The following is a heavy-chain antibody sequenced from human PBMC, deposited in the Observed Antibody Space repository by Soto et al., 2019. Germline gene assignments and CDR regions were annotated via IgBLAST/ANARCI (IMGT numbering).Heavy chain of an antibody. CDR3: ARVGLVWELLAVRWFDP. D-gene: IGHD1-26*01. CDR2: ISAYNGNT. J-gene: IGHJ5*02. V-gene: IGHV1-18*01. Sequence: QVQLVQSGAEVKKPGASVKVSCKASGYTFTSHGISWVRQAPGQGLEWMGWISAYNGNTNYAQKLQGRVTMTTDTSTSTAYMELRSLRSDDTAVYYCARVGLVWELLAVRWFDPWGQGTLVTVSS. CDR1: GYTFTSHG.